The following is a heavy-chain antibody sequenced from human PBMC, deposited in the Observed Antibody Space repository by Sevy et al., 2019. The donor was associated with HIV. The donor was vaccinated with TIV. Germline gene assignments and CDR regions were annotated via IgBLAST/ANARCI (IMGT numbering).Heavy chain of an antibody. J-gene: IGHJ4*02. V-gene: IGHV4-59*01. CDR2: IYYSGST. CDR1: GGSISSYY. CDR3: ARGLGDGYNRGRVFDY. Sequence: SETLSHTCTVSGGSISSYYWSWIRQPPGKGLEWIGYIYYSGSTNYNPSLKSRVTISVDTSKNQFSLKLSSVTAADTAVYYCARGLGDGYNRGRVFDYWGQGTLVTVSS. D-gene: IGHD5-12*01.